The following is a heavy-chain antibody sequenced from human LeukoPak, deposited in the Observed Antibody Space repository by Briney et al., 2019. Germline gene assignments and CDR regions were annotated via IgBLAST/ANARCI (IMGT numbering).Heavy chain of an antibody. D-gene: IGHD2-21*01. CDR2: IIPIFGTA. Sequence: SVKVSCKASGGTFSSYAISWVRQAPGQGLEWMGGIIPIFGTANYAQKFQGRVTITADESTSTAYMELSSLRSEDTAVYYCAREAYCGGDCYPRPYYYYMDVWGKGTTVTVSS. J-gene: IGHJ6*03. CDR3: AREAYCGGDCYPRPYYYYMDV. CDR1: GGTFSSYA. V-gene: IGHV1-69*13.